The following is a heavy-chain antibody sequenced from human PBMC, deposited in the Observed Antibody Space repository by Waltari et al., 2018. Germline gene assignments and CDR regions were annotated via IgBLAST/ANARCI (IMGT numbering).Heavy chain of an antibody. CDR1: RFPFYAHA. D-gene: IGHD3-10*01. CDR2: ITWNGDII. Sequence: EVQLVESGGGLVQPGRSLRLSCAASRFPFYAHALHWVRQAPGKGLECVSAITWNGDIIGYADSVRGRFTITRDNAKNSLNLQMNSLRPEDTALYYCAKDMGYHVSYYGASDVWGQGTMVTVSS. CDR3: AKDMGYHVSYYGASDV. V-gene: IGHV3-9*01. J-gene: IGHJ3*01.